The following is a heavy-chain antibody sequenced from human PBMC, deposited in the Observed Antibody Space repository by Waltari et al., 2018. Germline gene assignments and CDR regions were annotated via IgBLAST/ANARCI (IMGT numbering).Heavy chain of an antibody. CDR2: MIPIYGTP. J-gene: IGHJ3*02. V-gene: IGHV1-69*12. CDR3: ARRNLGYAFDI. Sequence: QVQLVQSGAEVKKPGSSVKVSCKASGGAFGSYAITWVRQAPGHGLEWVGGMIPIYGTPNFAQKFQGRVTFTADESTITAYMELTSLKSEDTAIYYCARRNLGYAFDIWGQGTLVTVSS. CDR1: GGAFGSYA. D-gene: IGHD1-26*01.